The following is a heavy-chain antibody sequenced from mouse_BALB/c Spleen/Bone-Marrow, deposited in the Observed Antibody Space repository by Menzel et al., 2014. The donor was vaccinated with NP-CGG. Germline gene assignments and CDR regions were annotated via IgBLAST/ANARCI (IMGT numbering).Heavy chain of an antibody. CDR3: ARQLGLYAMDY. Sequence: QVQLQQSGPELVKPGASVKISCKASGYAFSSSWMNWVKQRPGQGLEWIGRIYPGDGDTNYNGKFKGKATLTADKSSSTAYMQLSSLTSVDSAVYFCARQLGLYAMDYWGQGTSVTISP. CDR2: IYPGDGDT. J-gene: IGHJ4*01. D-gene: IGHD3-1*01. V-gene: IGHV1-82*01. CDR1: GYAFSSSW.